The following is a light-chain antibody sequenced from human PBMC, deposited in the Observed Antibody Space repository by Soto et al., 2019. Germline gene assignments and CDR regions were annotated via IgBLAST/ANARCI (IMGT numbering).Light chain of an antibody. CDR2: LGS. Sequence: IVMTQSPLSLPVTPGEPASISCRSSQNLKHRNWDNYLDWYLQKPGQSPQLLIHLGSNRASGVPDRFSGRGSGTDFTLKISRVEAEDVGVYYCMQTLQTPTFGQGTKVEIK. V-gene: IGKV2-28*01. J-gene: IGKJ1*01. CDR1: QNLKHRNWDNY. CDR3: MQTLQTPT.